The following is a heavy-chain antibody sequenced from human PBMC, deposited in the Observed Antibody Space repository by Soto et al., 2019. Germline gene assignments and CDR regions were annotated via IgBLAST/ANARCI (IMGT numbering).Heavy chain of an antibody. CDR1: GFTFSSYG. Sequence: QVQLVESGGGVVQPGRSLRLSCAASGFTFSSYGMHWVRQAPGKGLEWVAGISYDGSNKYYADSVKGRFTISRDNSKNSLYLQMNSLRAEDTAVYYCAKTETSGSYYYYYYYGMDVWGQGTTVTVSS. J-gene: IGHJ6*02. CDR2: ISYDGSNK. V-gene: IGHV3-30*18. CDR3: AKTETSGSYYYYYYYGMDV. D-gene: IGHD1-26*01.